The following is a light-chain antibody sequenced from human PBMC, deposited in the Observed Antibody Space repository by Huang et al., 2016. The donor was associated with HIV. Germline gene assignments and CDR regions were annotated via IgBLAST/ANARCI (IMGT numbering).Light chain of an antibody. CDR3: QQYNNWPPIT. CDR1: QSVYSN. V-gene: IGKV3-15*01. J-gene: IGKJ5*01. Sequence: EIVMTQSPVTLSVSPGERATLSCRASQSVYSNLAWYQQKPGQAPRLLIYDASTRATGVPARFRGSGSGTEFTLTITSLQSEDFAVYYCQQYNNWPPITFGQGTRLEIK. CDR2: DAS.